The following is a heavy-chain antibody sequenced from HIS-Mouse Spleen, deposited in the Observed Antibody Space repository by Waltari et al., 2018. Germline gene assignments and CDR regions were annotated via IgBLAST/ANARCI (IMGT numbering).Heavy chain of an antibody. CDR1: GGSISSYY. Sequence: QVQLQESGPGLVKPSETLSLTCTVSGGSISSYYWSWIRQPAGKGLEWIGRIYTSGSTNYNPSLRSRVNMSVDTSKNQFSLKLSSVTAADTAVYYCARDFHDFWSGYYGGDKKHDAFDIWGQGTMVTVSS. V-gene: IGHV4-4*07. J-gene: IGHJ3*02. D-gene: IGHD3-3*01. CDR3: ARDFHDFWSGYYGGDKKHDAFDI. CDR2: IYTSGST.